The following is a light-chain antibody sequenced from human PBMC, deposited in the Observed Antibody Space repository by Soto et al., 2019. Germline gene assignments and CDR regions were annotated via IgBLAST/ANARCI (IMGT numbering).Light chain of an antibody. CDR3: EQYGSSQS. J-gene: IGKJ1*01. V-gene: IGKV3-20*01. Sequence: EIVLTQSPGTLSLSPGESATLSCRASQSVSSSFLAWYHQKPGQAPRLLIYGASTRATGIPDRFSGSGSGTNFTLTISRLEPEDFAVYYCEQYGSSQSFGQGTKVEIK. CDR2: GAS. CDR1: QSVSSSF.